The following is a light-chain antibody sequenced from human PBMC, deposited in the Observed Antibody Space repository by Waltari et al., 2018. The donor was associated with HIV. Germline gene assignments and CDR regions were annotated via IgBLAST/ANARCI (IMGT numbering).Light chain of an antibody. Sequence: QSALTQPASVSGSPGQSITISCTGTSSDVGGYNYVPWFQQHPGKAPKLMIYEVSNRPSGVSDRFSGSKSGNTASLTISGLLAEDEADYYCSSYTSSGTPAVFGGGTQLTVL. J-gene: IGLJ7*01. CDR1: SSDVGGYNY. CDR3: SSYTSSGTPAV. V-gene: IGLV2-14*01. CDR2: EVS.